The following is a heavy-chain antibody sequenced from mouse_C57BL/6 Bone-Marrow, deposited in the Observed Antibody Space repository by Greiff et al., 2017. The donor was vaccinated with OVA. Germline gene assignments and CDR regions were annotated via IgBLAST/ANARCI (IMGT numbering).Heavy chain of an antibody. CDR2: IWSGGST. Sequence: VQLQESGPGLVQPSQSLSITCTVSGFSLTSYGVHWVRQSPGKGLEWLGVIWSGGSTDYNAAFISRLSISKDNSKSQVFFKMNSLQADDTAIYYCARQSSNYSYWYFDVWGTGTTVTVSS. V-gene: IGHV2-2*01. J-gene: IGHJ1*03. D-gene: IGHD2-5*01. CDR1: GFSLTSYG. CDR3: ARQSSNYSYWYFDV.